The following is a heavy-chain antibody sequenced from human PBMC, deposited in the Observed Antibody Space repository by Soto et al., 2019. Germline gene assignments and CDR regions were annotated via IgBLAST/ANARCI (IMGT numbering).Heavy chain of an antibody. J-gene: IGHJ4*02. V-gene: IGHV4-34*01. Sequence: SETLSLTCAVYGGSFSGYYWSWIRQPPGKGLEWIGEINHSGSTNYNPSLKSRVTISVDTSKNQFSLKLSSVTAADTAVYYCARGRRGRIAAAGTATPFDYWGQGTLVTVSS. CDR1: GGSFSGYY. D-gene: IGHD6-13*01. CDR3: ARGRRGRIAAAGTATPFDY. CDR2: INHSGST.